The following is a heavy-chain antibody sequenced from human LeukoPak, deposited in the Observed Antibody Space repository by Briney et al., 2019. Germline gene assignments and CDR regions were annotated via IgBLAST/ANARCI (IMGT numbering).Heavy chain of an antibody. CDR3: AKDRGAAAGRAVFDY. D-gene: IGHD6-13*01. J-gene: IGHJ4*02. CDR2: ISAYNGNT. Sequence: GASVKVSCKASGYTFTSYGISWVRQAPGQGLEWMGWISAYNGNTNYAQKLQGRVTMTTDTSTSTAYMELRSLRSDDTAVYYCAKDRGAAAGRAVFDYWGQGTLVTVSS. CDR1: GYTFTSYG. V-gene: IGHV1-18*01.